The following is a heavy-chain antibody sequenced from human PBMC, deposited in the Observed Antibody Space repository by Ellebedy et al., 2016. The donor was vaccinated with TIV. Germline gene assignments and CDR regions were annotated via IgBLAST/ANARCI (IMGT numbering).Heavy chain of an antibody. V-gene: IGHV4-39*07. CDR3: ARGRGYYYDSSGYYNWFDP. D-gene: IGHD3-22*01. CDR1: GGSISSSSYY. CDR2: IYYSGST. Sequence: SETLSLXXTVSGGSISSSSYYWGWIRQPPGKGLEWIGSIYYSGSTYYNPSLKSRVTISVDTSKNQFSLKLSSVTAADTAVYYCARGRGYYYDSSGYYNWFDPWGQGTLVTVSS. J-gene: IGHJ5*02.